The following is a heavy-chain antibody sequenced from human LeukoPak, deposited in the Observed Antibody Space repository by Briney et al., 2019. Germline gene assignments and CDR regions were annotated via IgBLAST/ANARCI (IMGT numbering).Heavy chain of an antibody. D-gene: IGHD1-14*01. J-gene: IGHJ4*02. Sequence: SETLSLTSTVSGGSISSGDYYWSWIRQPPGKGLEWIGYIYYSGSTYYNPSLKSRVTISVDTSKNQFSLKLSSVTAADTAVYYCARVSMGNHDYWGQGTLVTVSS. CDR2: IYYSGST. CDR3: ARVSMGNHDY. CDR1: GGSISSGDYY. V-gene: IGHV4-30-4*01.